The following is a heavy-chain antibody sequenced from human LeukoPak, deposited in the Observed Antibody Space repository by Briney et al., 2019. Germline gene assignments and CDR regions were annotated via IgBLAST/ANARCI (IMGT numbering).Heavy chain of an antibody. CDR2: INSDGSST. D-gene: IGHD3-10*01. J-gene: IGHJ4*02. Sequence: PGGSQRLSCAASGFTFSSFWMHWVRQAPGKGLVWVSRINSDGSSTSYADSVKGRFAISRDNAKNTLYLQMNSLRAEDTAVYYCARQYRGGGDYWGQGTLVTVSS. V-gene: IGHV3-74*01. CDR3: ARQYRGGGDY. CDR1: GFTFSSFW.